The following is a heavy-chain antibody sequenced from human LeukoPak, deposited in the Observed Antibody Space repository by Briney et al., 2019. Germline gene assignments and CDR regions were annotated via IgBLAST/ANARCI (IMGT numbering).Heavy chain of an antibody. D-gene: IGHD3-3*01. CDR2: IYYSGST. CDR3: AREGSSDFWTPARGAFDI. V-gene: IGHV4-39*07. J-gene: IGHJ3*02. CDR1: GGSISSSSYY. Sequence: SETLSLTCTVSGGSISSSSYYWGWIRQPPGKGLEWIGSIYYSGSTYYNPSLKSRVTISVDTSKNQFSLKLSSVTAADTAVYYCAREGSSDFWTPARGAFDIWGQGTMVTVSS.